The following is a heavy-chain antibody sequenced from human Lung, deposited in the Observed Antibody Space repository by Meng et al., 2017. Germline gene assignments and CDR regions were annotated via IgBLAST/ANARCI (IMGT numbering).Heavy chain of an antibody. D-gene: IGHD6-19*01. V-gene: IGHV3-73*01. CDR3: TIYNSGHI. CDR1: GVTFSGSD. J-gene: IGHJ3*02. CDR2: IETKPNNYAT. Sequence: GESLKISCAVSGVTFSGSDIHWVRQASGKGLEWVGRIETKPNNYATSYAASVRGRFTISRDDSTNTAYLEMNSLKTEDTALYYCTIYNSGHIWGQGTMVTVSS.